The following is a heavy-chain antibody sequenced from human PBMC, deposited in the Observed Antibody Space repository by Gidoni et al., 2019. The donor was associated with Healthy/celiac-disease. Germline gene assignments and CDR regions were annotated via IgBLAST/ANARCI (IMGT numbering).Heavy chain of an antibody. Sequence: QGQLVESGGGVVQPGRSLRLSCSASGFTFSSYAMHWVRQAPGKGLEWVAVISYDGSNKYYADSVKGRFTISRDNSKNTLYLQMNSLRAEDTAVYYCARDDRNSSGWYEKNYWGQGTLVTVSS. J-gene: IGHJ4*02. CDR2: ISYDGSNK. CDR1: GFTFSSYA. D-gene: IGHD6-19*01. CDR3: ARDDRNSSGWYEKNY. V-gene: IGHV3-30-3*01.